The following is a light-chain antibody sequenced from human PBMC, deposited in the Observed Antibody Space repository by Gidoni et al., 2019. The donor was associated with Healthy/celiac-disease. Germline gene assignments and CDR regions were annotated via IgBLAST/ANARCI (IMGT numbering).Light chain of an antibody. CDR1: QSISSW. Sequence: DIQMTQSPSTLSASVGDRVTITCRASQSISSWLAWYQQKPGKAPKLLIYDASSLESGVPSRFSGSGSGTEFTLTISSLQPDDFATYYCQQYNSYPGTFXXXTKVEIK. CDR3: QQYNSYPGT. V-gene: IGKV1-5*01. CDR2: DAS. J-gene: IGKJ1*01.